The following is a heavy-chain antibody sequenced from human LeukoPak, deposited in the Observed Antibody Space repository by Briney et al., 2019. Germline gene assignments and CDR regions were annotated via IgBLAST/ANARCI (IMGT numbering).Heavy chain of an antibody. V-gene: IGHV4-59*01. CDR3: ARGGGAYYDNSGYYRGGSEFDY. CDR1: GGSISSYY. Sequence: SETLSLTCTVSGGSISSYYWSWIRQPPGKGLEWIGYIYYSGSTNYNPSLKSRVTISVDTSKNQSSLKLSFVTAADTAVYYCARGGGAYYDNSGYYRGGSEFDYWGQGTLVTVSS. J-gene: IGHJ4*02. CDR2: IYYSGST. D-gene: IGHD3-22*01.